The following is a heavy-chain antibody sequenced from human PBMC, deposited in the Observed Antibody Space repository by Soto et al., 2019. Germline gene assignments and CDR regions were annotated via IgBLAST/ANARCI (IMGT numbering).Heavy chain of an antibody. J-gene: IGHJ5*02. CDR3: ARSPDYGGYTCFNS. Sequence: SVTLCLTCTVATGSISSYCWSLIRTNPGKGLEWMGYTHYSGSTNYNPSLKRRVTMSVDTSKNQFSLRLSSVTTADTAVYYCARSPDYGGYTCFNSCGQGTLVTV. CDR1: TGSISSYC. V-gene: IGHV4-59*01. D-gene: IGHD4-17*01. CDR2: THYSGST.